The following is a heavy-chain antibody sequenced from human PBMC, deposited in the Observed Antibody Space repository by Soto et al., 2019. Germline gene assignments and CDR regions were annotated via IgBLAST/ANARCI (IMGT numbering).Heavy chain of an antibody. Sequence: PSETLSLTCTVSGGSISSSSYYWGWIRQPPGKGLEWIGSIYYSGSTYYNPSLKSRVTISVDTSKNQFSLKLSSVTAADTAVYYCAREGVGAVNWFDPWGQGTLVTVSS. D-gene: IGHD3-16*01. CDR2: IYYSGST. J-gene: IGHJ5*02. V-gene: IGHV4-39*02. CDR3: AREGVGAVNWFDP. CDR1: GGSISSSSYY.